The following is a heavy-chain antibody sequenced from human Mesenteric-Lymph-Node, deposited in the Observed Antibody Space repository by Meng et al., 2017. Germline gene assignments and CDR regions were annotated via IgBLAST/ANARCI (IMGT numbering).Heavy chain of an antibody. Sequence: ASVKVSCKASGYTFTSYAMHWVRQAPGQRLEWMGWINAGNGNTKYSQKFQGRVTITRDTSASTAYMELSSLRSEDTAVYYCARGIVGATTPGYWGQGTRVTVSS. CDR1: GYTFTSYA. J-gene: IGHJ4*02. V-gene: IGHV1-3*01. CDR2: INAGNGNT. D-gene: IGHD1-26*01. CDR3: ARGIVGATTPGY.